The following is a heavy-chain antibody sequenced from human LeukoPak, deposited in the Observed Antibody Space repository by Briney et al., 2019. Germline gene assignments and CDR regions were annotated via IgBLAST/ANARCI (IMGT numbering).Heavy chain of an antibody. CDR3: ARFAACSTSCSGRYSSSWYYAFDI. CDR1: GYTFTGYY. D-gene: IGHD6-13*01. CDR2: INPNSGGT. J-gene: IGHJ3*02. V-gene: IGHV1-2*02. Sequence: PGASVKVSCKASGYTFTGYYMHWVRQAPGQGLEWMGWINPNSGGTNYAQKFQGRVTMTRDTSISTAYMELSRLRSDDTAVYYCARFAACSTSCSGRYSSSWYYAFDIWGQGTMVTVSS.